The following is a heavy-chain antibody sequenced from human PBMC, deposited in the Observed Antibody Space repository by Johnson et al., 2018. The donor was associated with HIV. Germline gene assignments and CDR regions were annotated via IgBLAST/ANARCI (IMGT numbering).Heavy chain of an antibody. CDR3: ARDFYDSSGWIPLDAFDI. D-gene: IGHD3-22*01. CDR2: IKQEGSEK. CDR1: GFTFSSYW. Sequence: MLLVESGGGVVQPGRSLRLSCAASGFTFSSYWMSWVRQAPGTGLEWVANIKQEGSEKSYVDSVKGRFTIARDNAKNSLYLQMNSLRAEDTAVYYCARDFYDSSGWIPLDAFDIWGQGTMVTVSS. J-gene: IGHJ3*02. V-gene: IGHV3-7*01.